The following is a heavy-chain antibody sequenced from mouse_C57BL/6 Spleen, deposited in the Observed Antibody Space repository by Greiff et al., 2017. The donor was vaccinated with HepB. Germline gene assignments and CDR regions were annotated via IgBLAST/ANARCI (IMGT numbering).Heavy chain of an antibody. CDR3: ARQLRLPFYYFDY. J-gene: IGHJ2*01. Sequence: QVQLQQPGAELVMPGASVKLSCKASGYTFTSYWMHWVKQRPGQGLEWIGEIDPSDSYTNYNQKFKGKSTLTVDKSSSTAYMQLSSLTSEDSAVYYCARQLRLPFYYFDYGGQGTTLTVSS. CDR2: IDPSDSYT. D-gene: IGHD3-2*02. CDR1: GYTFTSYW. V-gene: IGHV1-69*01.